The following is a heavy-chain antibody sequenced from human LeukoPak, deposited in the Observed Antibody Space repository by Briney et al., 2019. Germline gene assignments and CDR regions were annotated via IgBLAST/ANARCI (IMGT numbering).Heavy chain of an antibody. V-gene: IGHV4-34*01. J-gene: IGHJ4*02. CDR2: INHSGST. D-gene: IGHD4-17*01. CDR1: GGAFTGYY. CDR3: ARGGPSGDPLDY. Sequence: SETLSLTCAVYGGAFTGYYWSSIRQPPGKGLEWIGEINHSGSTNYNPSLKSRVTISVDTSKNQFSLKLSSVTAADTAVYYCARGGPSGDPLDYWGQGTLVTVSS.